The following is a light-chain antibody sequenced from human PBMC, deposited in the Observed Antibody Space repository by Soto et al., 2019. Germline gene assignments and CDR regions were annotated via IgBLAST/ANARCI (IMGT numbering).Light chain of an antibody. Sequence: DIQMTQSPSSLSASVGDGVTITCRASQSINSYLNWYQHKPGKAPNLLIYAASSLQSGVPSRFSGSGSGTHFTLTISSLQPEDSAIYYCHQSYSNPTFGQGTRLEIK. V-gene: IGKV1-39*01. CDR3: HQSYSNPT. J-gene: IGKJ5*01. CDR1: QSINSY. CDR2: AAS.